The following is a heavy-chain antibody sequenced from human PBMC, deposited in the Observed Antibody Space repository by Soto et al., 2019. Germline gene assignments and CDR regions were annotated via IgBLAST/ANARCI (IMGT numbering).Heavy chain of an antibody. CDR2: IIPIFGTA. Sequence: SVKVSCKASGGTFSSYAISWVRQAPGQGLEWMGGIIPIFGTANYAQKFQGRVTITADESTSTAYMELSSLRSEDTAVYYCARGPWSGYSSWGYLDYWRQRTLVTVSS. CDR3: ARGPWSGYSSWGYLDY. CDR1: GGTFSSYA. V-gene: IGHV1-69*13. D-gene: IGHD3-3*01. J-gene: IGHJ4*02.